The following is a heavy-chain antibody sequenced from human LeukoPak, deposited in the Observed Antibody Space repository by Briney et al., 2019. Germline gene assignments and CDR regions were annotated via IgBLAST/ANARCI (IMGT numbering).Heavy chain of an antibody. CDR2: VYYGRTT. Sequence: SETLSLTCTVSAGSFISSSHHWGWIRQSPGKGLEWIGSVYYGRTTYYNPSLDGRVTVSLDTSANQFSLKLSSVTAADTAVYYCARVKGSGYYYVFDYWGQGTLVTVSS. CDR1: AGSFISSSHH. D-gene: IGHD3-22*01. CDR3: ARVKGSGYYYVFDY. V-gene: IGHV4-39*07. J-gene: IGHJ4*02.